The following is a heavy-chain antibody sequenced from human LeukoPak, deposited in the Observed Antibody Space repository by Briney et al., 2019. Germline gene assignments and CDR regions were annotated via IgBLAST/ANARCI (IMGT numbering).Heavy chain of an antibody. V-gene: IGHV3-15*01. CDR1: GFTFSNAW. CDR2: IKSKTDGGTT. D-gene: IGHD3-22*01. CDR3: TTDITMIVVVINDAFDI. Sequence: GGSLRLSCAASGFTFSNAWMSWVRQAPGKGLEWVGRIKSKTDGGTTDYAAPVKGRFTISRDDSKNTLYLQMNSLKTEDTAVYYCTTDITMIVVVINDAFDIWGQGTMVTVPS. J-gene: IGHJ3*02.